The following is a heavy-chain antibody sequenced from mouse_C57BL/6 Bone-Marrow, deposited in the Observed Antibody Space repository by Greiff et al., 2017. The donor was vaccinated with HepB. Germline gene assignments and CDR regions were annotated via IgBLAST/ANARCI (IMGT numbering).Heavy chain of an antibody. D-gene: IGHD2-4*01. Sequence: VQLQQPGAELVKPGASVKLSCKASGYTFTSYWMHWVKQRPGQGLEWIGMIHPNSGSTNYNEKFKSKATLTVDKSSSTAYIQLSSLPSEDSAVYYCERLYDYDWYFDVWGTVTTVTVSS. CDR3: ERLYDYDWYFDV. CDR1: GYTFTSYW. J-gene: IGHJ1*03. V-gene: IGHV1-64*01. CDR2: IHPNSGST.